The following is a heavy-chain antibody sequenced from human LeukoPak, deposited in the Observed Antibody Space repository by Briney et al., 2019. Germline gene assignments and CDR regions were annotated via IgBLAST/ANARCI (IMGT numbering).Heavy chain of an antibody. J-gene: IGHJ4*02. Sequence: ASVEVSCKASGYTFTSYYMHWVRQAPGQGLEWMGIINPSGGSTSYAQKFQGRVTMTRDTSTSTDYMELSSLRSEDTAVYYCARDSYYYDSSGYPDYWGQGTLVTVSS. CDR2: INPSGGST. CDR3: ARDSYYYDSSGYPDY. D-gene: IGHD3-22*01. CDR1: GYTFTSYY. V-gene: IGHV1-46*01.